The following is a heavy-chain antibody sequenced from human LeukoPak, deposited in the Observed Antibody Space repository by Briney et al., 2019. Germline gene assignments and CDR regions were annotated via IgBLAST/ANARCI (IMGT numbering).Heavy chain of an antibody. CDR3: ASSWTQLWSAVDY. CDR2: ISGSGGST. D-gene: IGHD5-18*01. Sequence: PGGSLRLSCAASGLTFSSYAMNWVRQAPGKGLEWVSVISGSGGSTYYADSVKGRFTISRDNSKNTLYLQMNSLRAEDTAIYYCASSWTQLWSAVDYWGQGTLVTVSS. CDR1: GLTFSSYA. J-gene: IGHJ4*02. V-gene: IGHV3-23*01.